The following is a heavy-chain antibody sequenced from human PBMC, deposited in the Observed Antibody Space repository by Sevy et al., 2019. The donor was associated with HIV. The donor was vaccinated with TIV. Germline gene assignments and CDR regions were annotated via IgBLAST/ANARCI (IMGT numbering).Heavy chain of an antibody. D-gene: IGHD1-1*01. CDR3: ALERLSSDVAEYFQN. J-gene: IGHJ1*01. Sequence: GGSLRLSCAASGFTFNRYSMHWVRQAPGKGLEWVATISFDATNKHYPDSVKGRFTISRDNSKNSLFLQMDSLRPEDTAVYYCALERLSSDVAEYFQNWGQGTLVTVSS. CDR1: GFTFNRYS. CDR2: ISFDATNK. V-gene: IGHV3-30-3*01.